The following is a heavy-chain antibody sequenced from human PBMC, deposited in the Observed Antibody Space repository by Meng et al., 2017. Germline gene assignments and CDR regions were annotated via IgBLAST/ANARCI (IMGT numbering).Heavy chain of an antibody. V-gene: IGHV1-8*03. CDR3: ARSGRLLWFGESFDY. Sequence: ASVNVSCKASGYTFTSYDINWVRQATGQGLEWMGWMNPNSGNTGYAQKFQGRVTITGDESTSTAYMELSSLRSEDTAVYYCARSGRLLWFGESFDYWGQGTLVTVSS. D-gene: IGHD3-10*01. J-gene: IGHJ4*02. CDR2: MNPNSGNT. CDR1: GYTFTSYD.